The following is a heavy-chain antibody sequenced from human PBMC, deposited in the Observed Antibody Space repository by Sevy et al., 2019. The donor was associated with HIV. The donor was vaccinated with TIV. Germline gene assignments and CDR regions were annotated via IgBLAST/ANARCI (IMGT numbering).Heavy chain of an antibody. CDR1: GFSFSGYA. V-gene: IGHV3-30-3*01. D-gene: IGHD3-3*01. CDR2: ISDDGSRK. Sequence: GGSLRLSCTASGFSFSGYAMHWVRQAPGKGLEWVVGISDDGSRKYYVDSVKDRFTISRDNSENTLYLEMNSLRSEDTAIYYCARDRWRFLEWLRVAFDIWGQGTMATVSS. J-gene: IGHJ3*02. CDR3: ARDRWRFLEWLRVAFDI.